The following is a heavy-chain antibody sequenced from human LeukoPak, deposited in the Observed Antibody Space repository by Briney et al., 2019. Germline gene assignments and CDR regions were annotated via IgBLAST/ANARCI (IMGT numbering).Heavy chain of an antibody. CDR2: IKQDGSEK. J-gene: IGHJ3*02. CDR3: AKPITISGATDAFDI. V-gene: IGHV3-7*01. CDR1: GFTFNSYW. Sequence: GGSLRLSCVASGFTFNSYWMNWVRQAPGKGLEWVANIKQDGSEKYYVDSVKGRFTISRDNAKNSLYLQMNSLRAEDTAVYYCAKPITISGATDAFDIWGQGTMVTVSS. D-gene: IGHD3-3*01.